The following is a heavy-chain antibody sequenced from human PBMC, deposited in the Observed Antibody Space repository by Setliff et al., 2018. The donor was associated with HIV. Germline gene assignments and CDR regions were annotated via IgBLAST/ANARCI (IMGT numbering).Heavy chain of an antibody. CDR3: ARDQGNYVPLGYYYGMDV. J-gene: IGHJ6*02. CDR2: ISSDDDTK. D-gene: IGHD1-7*01. V-gene: IGHV3-11*04. CDR1: GFIFDDYY. Sequence: PGGSLRLSCAASGFIFDDYYMSWIRQAPGKGLEWISYISSDDDTKYYADSVKGRVTISRDNAKNSLYLQMNSLRAEDTAVYYCARDQGNYVPLGYYYGMDVWGQGTTVTVSS.